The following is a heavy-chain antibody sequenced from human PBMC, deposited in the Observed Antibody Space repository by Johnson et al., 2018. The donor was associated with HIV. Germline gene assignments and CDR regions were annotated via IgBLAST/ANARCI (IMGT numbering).Heavy chain of an antibody. J-gene: IGHJ3*02. V-gene: IGHV3-30-3*01. D-gene: IGHD1-7*01. Sequence: VQLVESGGGVVQPGRSLRLSCAASGFTFSSYSVHWVRQAPGKGLEWVAVISFDGYNKYYADSVKGRFTISRDRSEKTLYLQMTSLRPEDTAVYYCARGLELYLDLGWDDAFDIWGQGTMVTVSS. CDR2: ISFDGYNK. CDR3: ARGLELYLDLGWDDAFDI. CDR1: GFTFSSYS.